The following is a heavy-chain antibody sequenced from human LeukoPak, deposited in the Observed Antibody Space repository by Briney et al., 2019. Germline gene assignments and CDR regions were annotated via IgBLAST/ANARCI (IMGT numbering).Heavy chain of an antibody. D-gene: IGHD3-9*01. J-gene: IGHJ4*02. CDR3: ASGLRYFAIALHY. CDR2: ISSDGGTT. CDR1: GFSFNYHA. V-gene: IGHV3-64*01. Sequence: GGSLRLSCAASGFSFNYHAMHWVRQAPGKGLEYVSGISSDGGTTYYAHSVKGRFPISRDNSKNTLFLQMGSLRTEDMAVYYCASGLRYFAIALHYWGQGTLVTVSS.